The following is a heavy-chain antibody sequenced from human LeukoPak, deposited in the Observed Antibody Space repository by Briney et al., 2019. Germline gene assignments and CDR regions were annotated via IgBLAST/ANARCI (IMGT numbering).Heavy chain of an antibody. CDR3: ARGPAVTGPWNDYFEIKTYFDY. D-gene: IGHD3-16*01. CDR1: GGSFSGYS. Sequence: SETLSLTCAVHGGSFSGYSWSWIRQSPGEGLEWIGEIKHSGSTNYNPSLTSRVTISIDTSKKQFSLKLSPVTAADTSVYYCARGPAVTGPWNDYFEIKTYFDYWGQGTLVTVSS. V-gene: IGHV4-34*01. J-gene: IGHJ4*02. CDR2: IKHSGST.